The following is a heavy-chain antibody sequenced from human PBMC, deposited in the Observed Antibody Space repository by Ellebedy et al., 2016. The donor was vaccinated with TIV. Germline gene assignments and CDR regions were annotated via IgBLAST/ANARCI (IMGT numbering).Heavy chain of an antibody. CDR3: ARRSGLYYYYGMDV. J-gene: IGHJ6*02. Sequence: ASVKVSXXASVYTFTSYYMHWVRQPPGQGLEWMGIINPSGGSTNYAQKFQGRVTMTRDTSTSTVYMELSSLRSEDTAVYYCARRSGLYYYYGMDVWGQGTTVTVSS. V-gene: IGHV1-46*01. D-gene: IGHD1-26*01. CDR1: VYTFTSYY. CDR2: INPSGGST.